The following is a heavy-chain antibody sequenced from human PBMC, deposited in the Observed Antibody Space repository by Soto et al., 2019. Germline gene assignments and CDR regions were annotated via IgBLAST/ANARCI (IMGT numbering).Heavy chain of an antibody. Sequence: SQTLSLTCAISGDSVSSNSAAWNWIRQSPSRGLEWLGRTYYRSKWYNDYAVSVKSRITINPDTSKNQFSLQLNSVTPEDTAVYYCAREFLAVVPAASITPDYGDYYWFDPWGQGTLVTVSS. CDR1: GDSVSSNSAA. CDR2: TYYRSKWYN. J-gene: IGHJ5*02. D-gene: IGHD2-2*01. V-gene: IGHV6-1*01. CDR3: AREFLAVVPAASITPDYGDYYWFDP.